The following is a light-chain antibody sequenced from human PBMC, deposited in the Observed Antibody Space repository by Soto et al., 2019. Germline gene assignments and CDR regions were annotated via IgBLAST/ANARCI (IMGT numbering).Light chain of an antibody. Sequence: EIVLTQSPGTLSLSPGERATLSCRARQSVSSSYLAWYQQKPGQAPRVLIYGASSRATGIPDRFSGSGSGTDFTLTISRLEPEDFAVYYCQQYGSSPLAFGQGTKVEIK. J-gene: IGKJ1*01. V-gene: IGKV3-20*01. CDR2: GAS. CDR3: QQYGSSPLA. CDR1: QSVSSSY.